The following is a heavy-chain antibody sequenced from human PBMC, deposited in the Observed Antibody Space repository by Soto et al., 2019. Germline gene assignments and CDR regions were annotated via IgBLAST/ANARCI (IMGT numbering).Heavy chain of an antibody. CDR1: GFTFNKAW. V-gene: IGHV3-15*07. D-gene: IGHD3-3*01. CDR3: TTDRNSVSWSTYYYYAMDV. J-gene: IGHJ6*02. Sequence: EVQLVESGGGLVEPGGSLRLSCAASGFTFNKAWMNWVRQAPGKGLEWVGRIESKTDGGTADYAVFVKGRFTISRDDSKSTLYLQMDSLKTEDSAVYFCTTDRNSVSWSTYYYYAMDVWGQGTTVTVSS. CDR2: IESKTDGGTA.